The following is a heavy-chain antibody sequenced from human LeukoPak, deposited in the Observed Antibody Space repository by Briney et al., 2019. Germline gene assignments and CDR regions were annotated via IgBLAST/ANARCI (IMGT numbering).Heavy chain of an antibody. Sequence: GGSLRLSCAASGFSFRNYWMGWVRQAPGKGLEWVANTKPDGSAEYYADSVRGRFTASRDNANNLPYLQMNRLRAEDTAVYYCARDGGLHTNFDYWGQGTLLTVSS. CDR2: TKPDGSAE. D-gene: IGHD2-15*01. CDR3: ARDGGLHTNFDY. V-gene: IGHV3-7*01. J-gene: IGHJ4*02. CDR1: GFSFRNYW.